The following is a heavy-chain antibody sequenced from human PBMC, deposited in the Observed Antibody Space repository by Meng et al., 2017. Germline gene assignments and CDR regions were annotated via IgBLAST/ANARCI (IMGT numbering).Heavy chain of an antibody. CDR3: ARRRGGSSDWFDP. CDR2: INHSGST. J-gene: IGHJ5*02. V-gene: IGHV4-34*01. Sequence: QGQPQQVGAGLFKPSGTLSLTCAVYGGFFSGYYWSWIRQPPGKGLEWIGEINHSGSTNYNPSLKSRVTISVDTSKNQFSLKLSSVTAADTAVYYCARRRGGSSDWFDPWGQGTLVTVSS. D-gene: IGHD6-6*01. CDR1: GGFFSGYY.